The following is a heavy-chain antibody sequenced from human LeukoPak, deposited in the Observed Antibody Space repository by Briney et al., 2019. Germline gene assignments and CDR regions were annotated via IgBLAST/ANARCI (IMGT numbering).Heavy chain of an antibody. V-gene: IGHV3-30*19. J-gene: IGHJ4*02. CDR2: ISYDGSNK. CDR3: ARDHQGVAAAGRFVY. Sequence: PGRSLRLSCAASGFTFSSYGMHWVRQAPGKGLEWVAVISYDGSNKYYADSVKGRFTISRDNSKNTLYLQMNSLRAEDTAVYYCARDHQGVAAAGRFVYWGQGTLVTVSS. CDR1: GFTFSSYG. D-gene: IGHD6-13*01.